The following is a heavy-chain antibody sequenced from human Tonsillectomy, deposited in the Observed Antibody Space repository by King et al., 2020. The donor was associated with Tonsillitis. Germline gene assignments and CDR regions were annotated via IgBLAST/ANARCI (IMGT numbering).Heavy chain of an antibody. V-gene: IGHV4-31*03. CDR3: ARERIAAAGKGLLRSPGYYGMDV. CDR1: GGSISSGGYY. D-gene: IGHD6-13*01. CDR2: IYYSGST. Sequence: LQLQESGPGLVKPSQTLSLTCTVSGGSISSGGYYWSWIRQHPGKGLEWIGYIYYSGSTYYNPSLKSRVTISVDTSKNQFSLKLSSVTAADTAVYYCARERIAAAGKGLLRSPGYYGMDVWGQGTTVTVSS. J-gene: IGHJ6*02.